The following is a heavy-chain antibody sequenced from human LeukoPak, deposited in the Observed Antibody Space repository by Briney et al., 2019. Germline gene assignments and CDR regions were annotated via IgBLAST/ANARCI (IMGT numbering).Heavy chain of an antibody. CDR1: GFTFSSYS. V-gene: IGHV3-21*01. CDR2: ISSSSSYI. J-gene: IGHJ4*02. Sequence: GGSLRLSCAASGFTFSSYSMNWVRQAPGKGLEWVSSISSSSSYIYYADSVKGRFTISRDNAKNSLYLQMNSLRAEDTAVYYCATEYYDILTGYEPSFDYWGQGTLVTVSS. D-gene: IGHD3-9*01. CDR3: ATEYYDILTGYEPSFDY.